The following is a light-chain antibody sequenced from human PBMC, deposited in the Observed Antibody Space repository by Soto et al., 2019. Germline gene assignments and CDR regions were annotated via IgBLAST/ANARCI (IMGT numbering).Light chain of an antibody. CDR3: SSYTSSTAVV. Sequence: QSALTRPASVSGSPGQSITISCTGTSSDVGGYKYVSWYQQHPGKAPKLIINEVSNRPSGVSNRFSGSKSGNTASLTISGLQTEDEADYYCSSYTSSTAVVFGGGTKVTVL. V-gene: IGLV2-14*01. CDR1: SSDVGGYKY. J-gene: IGLJ2*01. CDR2: EVS.